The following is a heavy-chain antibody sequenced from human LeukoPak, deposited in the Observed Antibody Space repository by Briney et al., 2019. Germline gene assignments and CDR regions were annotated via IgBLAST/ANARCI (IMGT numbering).Heavy chain of an antibody. J-gene: IGHJ4*02. Sequence: PSETLSLTCTVSGADISTSYWGWIRQPPGKGLEWIGSIYYSGNTYNNPSLKSRVTISVDTSKNQLSLKLTSVTAADTAVYYCAMHTVIASSWSLDYWGQGTLVTVSS. D-gene: IGHD6-13*01. V-gene: IGHV4-39*01. CDR2: IYYSGNT. CDR1: GADISTSY. CDR3: AMHTVIASSWSLDY.